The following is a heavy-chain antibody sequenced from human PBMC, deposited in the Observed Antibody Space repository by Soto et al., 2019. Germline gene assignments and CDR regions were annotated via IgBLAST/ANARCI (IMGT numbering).Heavy chain of an antibody. CDR3: AASGSNGQFDF. D-gene: IGHD3-10*01. CDR1: GGSISNYF. J-gene: IGHJ4*02. Sequence: QVQLQESGPGLVKPSETLSLTCTVSGGSISNYFWHWIRQPPGKGLEWIGYIYYSGSTHYNPSLKSRVTISVDTSKNQFSLKLSSVTAADTAVYYCAASGSNGQFDFWAQGTLVTVSS. CDR2: IYYSGST. V-gene: IGHV4-59*01.